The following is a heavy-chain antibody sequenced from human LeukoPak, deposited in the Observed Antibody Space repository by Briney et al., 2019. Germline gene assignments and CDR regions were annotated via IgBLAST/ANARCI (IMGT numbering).Heavy chain of an antibody. CDR2: IYTSGST. V-gene: IGHV4-61*02. J-gene: IGHJ4*02. D-gene: IGHD3-22*01. Sequence: SQTLSLTCTVSGGSISSGSYYWRWIRQPAGKGLEWIGRIYTSGSTNYNPSLKSRDTISVDTSKNQFSLKLSSVTAADTAVYYCARVTTGGYYNCWGQGTLVTVSS. CDR3: ARVTTGGYYNC. CDR1: GGSISSGSYY.